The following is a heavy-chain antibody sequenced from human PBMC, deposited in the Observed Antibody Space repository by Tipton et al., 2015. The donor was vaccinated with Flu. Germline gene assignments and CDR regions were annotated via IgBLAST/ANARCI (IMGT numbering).Heavy chain of an antibody. D-gene: IGHD5-18*01. V-gene: IGHV3-30-3*01. J-gene: IGHJ4*02. Sequence: SLRLSCAASGFTFNTYAMHWVRQAPGKGLEWVAVISYGGAKTYYADSVKGRFTISRDDFKITLYLQMNGLRVEDAAIYYCARDNGDYRYGPRACRGQGGPRSVSS. CDR1: GFTFNTYA. CDR2: ISYGGAKT. CDR3: ARDNGDYRYGPRAC.